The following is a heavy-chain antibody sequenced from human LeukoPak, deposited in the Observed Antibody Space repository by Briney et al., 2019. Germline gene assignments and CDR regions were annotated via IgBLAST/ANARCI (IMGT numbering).Heavy chain of an antibody. V-gene: IGHV3-48*04. J-gene: IGHJ1*01. D-gene: IGHD3-10*01. CDR3: VRRGLIETKYLER. CDR1: GFTFNTFS. CDR2: ISSSGTTT. Sequence: GGSLRLSCAASGFTFNTFSMNWVRQAPGKGPEWVSYISSSGTTTYYADSVKGRFTISRDNAKNSLYLQMNSLRAEDTAVYYCVRRGLIETKYLERWGQGTLVIASS.